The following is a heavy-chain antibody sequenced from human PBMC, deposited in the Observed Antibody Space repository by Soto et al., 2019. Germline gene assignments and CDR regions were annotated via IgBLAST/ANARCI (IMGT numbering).Heavy chain of an antibody. V-gene: IGHV1-18*01. CDR3: VRDVEGTMVRGVMITFGSDY. CDR1: GYTFTSYG. CDR2: ISAYNGNT. D-gene: IGHD3-10*01. Sequence: ASVKVSCKASGYTFTSYGISWVRQAPGQGLEWMGWISAYNGNTNYAQKLQGRVTMTTDTSTSTAYMELRSLRSDDTAVYYYVRDVEGTMVRGVMITFGSDYWGEGTLVTVSS. J-gene: IGHJ4*02.